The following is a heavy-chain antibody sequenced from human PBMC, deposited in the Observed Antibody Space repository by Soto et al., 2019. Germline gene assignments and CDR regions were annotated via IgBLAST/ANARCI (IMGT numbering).Heavy chain of an antibody. V-gene: IGHV1-69*02. CDR1: GGTFSSYT. CDR2: IIPMLGIA. J-gene: IGHJ6*02. CDR3: ARGAWFGENYVMDV. D-gene: IGHD3-10*01. Sequence: QVQLVQSGAEVKKPGSSVKVSCKASGGTFSSYTISWVRQAPGLGLEWMGRIIPMLGIANYAQKFQGRVTXTADKSTSTAYMELSSLRSEDTAVYYCARGAWFGENYVMDVWGQGTTVTVSS.